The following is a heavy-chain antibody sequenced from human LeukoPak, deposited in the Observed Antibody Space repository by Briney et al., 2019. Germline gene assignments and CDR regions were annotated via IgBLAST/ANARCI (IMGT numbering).Heavy chain of an antibody. J-gene: IGHJ4*02. CDR2: ISSSGGYT. V-gene: IGHV3-11*06. CDR3: ARDLGDYDSSVERGYLDY. CDR1: GFTFSDYY. D-gene: IGHD3-22*01. Sequence: GGSLRLSCAASGFTFSDYYMSWVRQAPGKGLEWVSYISSSGGYTTYADSVKGRFTISRDNAKNSLYLQMNSLRAEDTAVYYCARDLGDYDSSVERGYLDYWGQGTLVTVSS.